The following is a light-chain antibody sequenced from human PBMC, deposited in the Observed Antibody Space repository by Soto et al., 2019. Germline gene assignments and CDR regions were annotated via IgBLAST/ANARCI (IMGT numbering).Light chain of an antibody. Sequence: DFVMTQAPDSLAVSLGERATINCKSSQSVLYNSNNKNHLGWFQQKPGHPPKLLIYGASFRPSGVPDRFSGSASGTDFTLTISSLQAEDVAVYYCQQYYSIPFTFGQGTKLEI. CDR3: QQYYSIPFT. J-gene: IGKJ2*01. V-gene: IGKV4-1*01. CDR2: GAS. CDR1: QSVLYNSNNKNH.